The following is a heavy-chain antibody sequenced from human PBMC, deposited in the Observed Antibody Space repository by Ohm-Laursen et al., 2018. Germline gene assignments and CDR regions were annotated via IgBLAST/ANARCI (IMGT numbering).Heavy chain of an antibody. J-gene: IGHJ4*02. Sequence: TLSLTCTVSGDSIRSSGHYWNWIRQHPGKGLEWIGYIYSSGTSVTNPSLKSRINLSVDTSKNQFSLNLISVTAADTAVYFCARGKTRGTLTVVGFDYWGQGTLVTVSS. CDR2: IYSSGTS. CDR1: GDSIRSSGHY. D-gene: IGHD3-22*01. V-gene: IGHV4-31*03. CDR3: ARGKTRGTLTVVGFDY.